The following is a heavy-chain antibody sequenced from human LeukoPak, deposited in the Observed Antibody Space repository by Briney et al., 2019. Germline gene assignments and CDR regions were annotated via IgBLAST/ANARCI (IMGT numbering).Heavy chain of an antibody. Sequence: SETLSLTCTVSGGSISSYYWSWIRQPPGKGLEWIGYIYYSGSTNYNPSLKSRVTISVDTSKNQFSLKLSSVTAADTAVYYCARWAIKDVWPIDYWGQGTLVTVSS. CDR2: IYYSGST. V-gene: IGHV4-59*01. CDR3: ARWAIKDVWPIDY. D-gene: IGHD2-21*01. CDR1: GGSISSYY. J-gene: IGHJ4*02.